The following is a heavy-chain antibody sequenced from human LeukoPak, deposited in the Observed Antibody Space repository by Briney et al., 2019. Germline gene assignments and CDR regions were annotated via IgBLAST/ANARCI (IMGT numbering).Heavy chain of an antibody. CDR2: IYYSGST. CDR1: GGSISSYY. V-gene: IGHV4-59*01. J-gene: IGHJ5*02. D-gene: IGHD1-14*01. CDR3: ARSPGPDRQTNWFDP. Sequence: PSETLSLTCTVSGGSISSYYWSWIRQPPGKGLEWIGYIYYSGSTNYNPSLKSRVTISVDTSKNQFSLKLSSVTAADTAVYYCARSPGPDRQTNWFDPWGQGTLVTVSS.